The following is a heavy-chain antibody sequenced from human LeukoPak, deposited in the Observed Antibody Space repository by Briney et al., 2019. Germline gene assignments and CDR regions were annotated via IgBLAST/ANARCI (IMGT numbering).Heavy chain of an antibody. Sequence: SETLSLTCTVSGGSISSYYWSWIRQPPGKGLEWVGYIYYSGSTDYHPSLRSRVTMSVDTSKSQFSLKLNSVTATDTAVYYCARAIDGDRFAFDYWGQGSLVTVSS. V-gene: IGHV4-59*08. J-gene: IGHJ4*02. CDR2: IYYSGST. CDR1: GGSISSYY. D-gene: IGHD5-24*01. CDR3: ARAIDGDRFAFDY.